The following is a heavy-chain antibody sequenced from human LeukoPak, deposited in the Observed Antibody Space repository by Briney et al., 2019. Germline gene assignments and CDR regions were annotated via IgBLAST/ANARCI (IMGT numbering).Heavy chain of an antibody. CDR2: IYRSGST. V-gene: IGHV4-38-2*01. D-gene: IGHD2/OR15-2a*01. CDR3: ARPFYSSGAFDI. Sequence: PSETLSLTCAVSGYSISSGYYWGWIRQPPGKGLEWIGSIYRSGSTYYNPSLKSRVTISVDTSKNQFSLKLSSVTAADTAVYYCARPFYSSGAFDIWGQGTMVTVSS. CDR1: GYSISSGYY. J-gene: IGHJ3*02.